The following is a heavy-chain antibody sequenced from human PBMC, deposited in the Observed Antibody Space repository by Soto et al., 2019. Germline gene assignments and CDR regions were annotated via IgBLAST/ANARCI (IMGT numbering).Heavy chain of an antibody. V-gene: IGHV3-30*18. Sequence: PGGSLRLSCASSGFPFSSYGMHWVRQAPGKGLEWVAVISYDGSNKYYADSVKGRFTISRDNSKNTLYLQMNSLRAEDTAVYYCAKERAYDWVPHWGQGTLVTVSS. CDR1: GFPFSSYG. D-gene: IGHD5-12*01. CDR3: AKERAYDWVPH. CDR2: ISYDGSNK. J-gene: IGHJ4*02.